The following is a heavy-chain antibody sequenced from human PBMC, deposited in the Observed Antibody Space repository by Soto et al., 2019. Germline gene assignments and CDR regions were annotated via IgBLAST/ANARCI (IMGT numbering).Heavy chain of an antibody. CDR2: ISGSGDNT. V-gene: IGHV3-23*01. CDR1: GFTFSNYV. J-gene: IGHJ4*02. D-gene: IGHD3-22*01. CDR3: AKDFPYYYDSSGYYYGSSFDY. Sequence: GGSLRLSCAASGFTFSNYVMSWVRQAPGKGLEWVSSISGSGDNTYYADSMKGRFTISRDNSKNTLYLQMNSLRAEDTAVYYCAKDFPYYYDSSGYYYGSSFDYWGQGTLVTVSS.